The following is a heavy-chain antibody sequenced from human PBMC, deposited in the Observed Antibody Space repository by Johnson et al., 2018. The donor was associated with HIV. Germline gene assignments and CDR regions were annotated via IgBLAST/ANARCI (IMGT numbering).Heavy chain of an antibody. Sequence: QVQLVESGGGLVKPGGSLRLSCAASGFTFSDYYMSWIRQAPGKGLEWVSYISSSGSTIYYADSVKGRFTISRDNFKNTLYLQMNSLRAEDTAVYYCARDITAARPSAFDIWGQGTMVTVSS. J-gene: IGHJ3*02. CDR1: GFTFSDYY. CDR2: ISSSGSTI. D-gene: IGHD6-6*01. CDR3: ARDITAARPSAFDI. V-gene: IGHV3-11*04.